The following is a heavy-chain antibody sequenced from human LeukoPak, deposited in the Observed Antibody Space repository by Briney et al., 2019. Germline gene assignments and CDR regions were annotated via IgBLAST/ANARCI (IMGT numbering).Heavy chain of an antibody. D-gene: IGHD5-24*01. CDR1: GFTFSSYS. CDR2: ITDSGSAN. CDR3: GGDYNWAFDN. Sequence: GGSLRLSCAASGFTFSSYSMNWVRQAPGKGLEWVSYITDSGSANYYADSVKRRFTISRDNAKNSLYLQMSSLRDEDTGIYYCGGDYNWAFDNWGQGALVTVSS. V-gene: IGHV3-48*02. J-gene: IGHJ4*02.